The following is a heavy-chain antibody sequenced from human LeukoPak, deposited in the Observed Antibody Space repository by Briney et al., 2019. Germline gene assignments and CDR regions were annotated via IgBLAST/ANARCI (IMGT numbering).Heavy chain of an antibody. D-gene: IGHD2-2*01. CDR3: ARAGGYCSSTSCYNWVDP. Sequence: GGSLRLSCAASGFTFRSNWMHWVRQAPGKGLVWVARINPEGSRTSYADSVKGRFTTSRDNAKNTLSLQMNSLRAEDTAVYYCARAGGYCSSTSCYNWVDPWGQGTLVTVSS. CDR1: GFTFRSNW. CDR2: INPEGSRT. J-gene: IGHJ5*02. V-gene: IGHV3-74*01.